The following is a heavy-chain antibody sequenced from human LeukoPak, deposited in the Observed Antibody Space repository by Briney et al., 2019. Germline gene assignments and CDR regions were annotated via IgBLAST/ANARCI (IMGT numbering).Heavy chain of an antibody. J-gene: IGHJ5*02. CDR3: ARGGYYDSSGRNFAP. CDR2: ISSSSSYI. Sequence: GGSLRLSCAASGFTFSSYSMNWVRQAPGKGLEWVSSISSSSSYIYHADSVKGRFTISRDNAKNSLYLQMNSLRAEDTAVYYCARGGYYDSSGRNFAPWGQGTLVTVSS. D-gene: IGHD3-22*01. V-gene: IGHV3-21*01. CDR1: GFTFSSYS.